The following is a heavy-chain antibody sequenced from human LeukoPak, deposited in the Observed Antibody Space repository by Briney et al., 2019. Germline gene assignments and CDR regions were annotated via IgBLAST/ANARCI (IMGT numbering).Heavy chain of an antibody. CDR3: ARGQPVVGFDY. Sequence: SETLSLTCAVYGGSFSGYYWSWIRQPPGKGLEWIGYIYYSGSTNYNPSLKSRVTISVDTSKNQFSLKLSSVTAADTAVYYCARGQPVVGFDYWGQGTLVTVSS. CDR1: GGSFSGYY. D-gene: IGHD6-6*01. J-gene: IGHJ4*02. V-gene: IGHV4-59*08. CDR2: IYYSGST.